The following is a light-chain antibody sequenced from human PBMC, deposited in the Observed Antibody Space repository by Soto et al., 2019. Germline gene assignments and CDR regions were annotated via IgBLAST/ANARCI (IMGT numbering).Light chain of an antibody. CDR3: QQRNVWPPVT. J-gene: IGKJ5*01. Sequence: EIVLTQSPGTLSLSPGERATPSCRASESVSSKLAWYQQKPGQAPRLLIYGAFNRATGIPARFSGSGSGTDFTLTISSLEPEDSAVYYCQQRNVWPPVTFGQGTRLEIK. CDR1: ESVSSK. CDR2: GAF. V-gene: IGKV3-11*01.